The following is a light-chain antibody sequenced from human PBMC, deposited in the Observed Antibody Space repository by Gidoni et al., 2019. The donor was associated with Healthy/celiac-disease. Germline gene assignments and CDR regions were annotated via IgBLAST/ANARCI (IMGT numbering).Light chain of an antibody. CDR1: QSVSSY. V-gene: IGKV3-11*01. CDR2: DTS. CDR3: QQRSDWPLT. Sequence: EIVLTQSPATLSLSPGERATLSCRASQSVSSYLAWYQQKPGQAPRLLMYDTSNRATGIPARFSGSGSGTDFTLNISSLEREDFAVYYCQQRSDWPLTFGGGTKVEIK. J-gene: IGKJ4*01.